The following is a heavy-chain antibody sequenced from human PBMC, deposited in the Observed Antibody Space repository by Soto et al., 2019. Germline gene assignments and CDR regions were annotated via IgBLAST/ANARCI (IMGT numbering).Heavy chain of an antibody. J-gene: IGHJ4*02. V-gene: IGHV1-2*02. CDR1: GYSFTGYY. CDR2: INPKTGGT. Sequence: AASVKVSCKASGYSFTGYYIHWVRQAPGQGLEWMGWINPKTGGTRSAQKFLGRVSMTRDTSISTAYMELTRLTSDDTAVYYCARDRKIVEVPGAPPSDHWGQGTLVTVSS. D-gene: IGHD2-2*01. CDR3: ARDRKIVEVPGAPPSDH.